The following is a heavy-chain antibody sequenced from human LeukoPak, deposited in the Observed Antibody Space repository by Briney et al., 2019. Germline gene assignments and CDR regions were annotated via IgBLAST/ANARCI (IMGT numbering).Heavy chain of an antibody. D-gene: IGHD3-22*01. V-gene: IGHV3-33*01. Sequence: PGGSLRLSCEASGFTFSNHGMHWVRQAPGKGLEWVAVIWFDGSNKYYADSVKGRFTISRDNSKYTLYLQMNSLRVEDTAVYYCARDPSYDSSGYYYNPMSYFDHWGQGTLVTVSS. CDR1: GFTFSNHG. J-gene: IGHJ4*02. CDR3: ARDPSYDSSGYYYNPMSYFDH. CDR2: IWFDGSNK.